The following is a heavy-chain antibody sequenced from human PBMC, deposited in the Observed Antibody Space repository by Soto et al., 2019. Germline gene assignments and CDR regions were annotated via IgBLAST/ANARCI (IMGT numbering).Heavy chain of an antibody. V-gene: IGHV3-23*01. CDR1: GFTFSSYA. Sequence: GGSLRLSCAASGFTFSSYAMSWVRQAPGKGLEWVSAISGSGGSTYYADSVKGRFTISRDNSKNTLYLQMNSLRAEDTAVYYCAKDPGKTDYGSGSYYNFAWWFDYWGQGTLVTVSS. CDR3: AKDPGKTDYGSGSYYNFAWWFDY. CDR2: ISGSGGST. J-gene: IGHJ4*02. D-gene: IGHD3-10*01.